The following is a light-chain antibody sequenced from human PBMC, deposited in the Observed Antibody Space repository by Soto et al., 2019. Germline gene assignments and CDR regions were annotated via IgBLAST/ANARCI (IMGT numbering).Light chain of an antibody. CDR2: DVT. CDR1: SSDVGGYDY. V-gene: IGLV2-14*01. J-gene: IGLJ1*01. Sequence: QSVLTQPASVSGSPGQSIAISCTGTSSDVGGYDYVSWYQQHPGKAPKLMIYDVTDRPSGVSNRFSGSKSGNTASLTISGLQAEDEVEYYCISYTSSSLYVFGTGTKVTVL. CDR3: ISYTSSSLYV.